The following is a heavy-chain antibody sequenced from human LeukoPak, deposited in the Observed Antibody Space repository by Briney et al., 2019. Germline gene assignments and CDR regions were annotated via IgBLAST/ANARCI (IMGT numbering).Heavy chain of an antibody. D-gene: IGHD1-14*01. CDR2: ISVLTGDT. V-gene: IGHV1-18*01. Sequence: ASVKVSCNASGYNFNDFGVTWVRQARGQGLEWMGWISVLTGDTNYAQKFQGRLTMTTDTSTDTAYMEMRSLRSDDTAVYYCAREATGRAFDPWGQGTLVVVSS. CDR3: AREATGRAFDP. CDR1: GYNFNDFG. J-gene: IGHJ5*02.